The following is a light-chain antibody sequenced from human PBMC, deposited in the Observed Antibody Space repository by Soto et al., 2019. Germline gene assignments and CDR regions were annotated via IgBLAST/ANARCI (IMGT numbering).Light chain of an antibody. CDR3: SSYTSSSLYV. Sequence: QSALTQPASVSGSPGQSITISCTGTSSDIGGHHFVSWYQQQSGKAPKLVIYEVTDRPSGVSDRFSGSKSGNTASLTISGLHPEDEADYYCSSYTSSSLYVFATGTKATVL. CDR2: EVT. V-gene: IGLV2-14*01. CDR1: SSDIGGHHF. J-gene: IGLJ1*01.